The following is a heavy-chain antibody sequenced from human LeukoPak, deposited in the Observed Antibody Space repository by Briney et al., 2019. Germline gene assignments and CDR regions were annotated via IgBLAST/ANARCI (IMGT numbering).Heavy chain of an antibody. D-gene: IGHD3-3*01. CDR3: ARGKDHDFWNPFDH. CDR2: ISSSSSYI. CDR1: GFTFSSYS. Sequence: GGSLRLSCAASGFTFSSYSMNWVRQAPGKGLAWVSSISSSSSYIYYADSVKGRFTISRDNARNSLYLQMDSLRAEDTAAYYCARGKDHDFWNPFDHWGQGTLVTVSS. V-gene: IGHV3-21*04. J-gene: IGHJ4*02.